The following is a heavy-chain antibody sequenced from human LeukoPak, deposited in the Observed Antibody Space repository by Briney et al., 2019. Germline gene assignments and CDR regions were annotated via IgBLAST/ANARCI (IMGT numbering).Heavy chain of an antibody. Sequence: SVKVSCKASGGTFSSYAISWVRQAPGQGLEWMGGIIPTFGTANYAQKFQGRVTITTDESTSTAYMELSSLRAEDTAVYYCARVALDFWSGYYDYWGQGTLVTVSS. CDR3: ARVALDFWSGYYDY. CDR2: IIPTFGTA. CDR1: GGTFSSYA. V-gene: IGHV1-69*05. D-gene: IGHD3-3*01. J-gene: IGHJ4*02.